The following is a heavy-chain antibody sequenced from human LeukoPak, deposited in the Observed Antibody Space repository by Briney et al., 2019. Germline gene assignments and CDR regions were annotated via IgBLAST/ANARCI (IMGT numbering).Heavy chain of an antibody. CDR1: GYTLTNYG. Sequence: PSVKVSCTASGYTLTNYGISWVRQAPEQGLEWMGRISAYNGNTNYAQKLQGRVTMTTDTSTSTAYMELRSLRSDDTAVYYCARVTFGVVIIDYWGQGTLVTVSS. V-gene: IGHV1-18*01. CDR2: ISAYNGNT. CDR3: ARVTFGVVIIDY. J-gene: IGHJ4*02. D-gene: IGHD3-3*01.